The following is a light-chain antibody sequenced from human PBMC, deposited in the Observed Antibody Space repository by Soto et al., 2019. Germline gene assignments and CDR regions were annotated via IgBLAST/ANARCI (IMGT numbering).Light chain of an antibody. CDR2: KAS. Sequence: DIQMTQSPSTLSASVGDRVTITCRASQSIRSWLAWYQQKPGKAPKLLIYKASSLESGAPSRFSGSGSGTEFNLTISSLQPDDFATYYCQQYNTYSRTFGQGTKVEVK. V-gene: IGKV1-5*03. J-gene: IGKJ1*01. CDR3: QQYNTYSRT. CDR1: QSIRSW.